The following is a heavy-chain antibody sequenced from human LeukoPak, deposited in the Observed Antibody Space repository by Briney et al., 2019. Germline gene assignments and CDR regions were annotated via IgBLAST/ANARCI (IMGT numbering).Heavy chain of an antibody. D-gene: IGHD4-17*01. CDR3: ARGPTTTVTRVADY. CDR1: GFTFSSYA. V-gene: IGHV3-30-3*01. Sequence: RSLRLSCAASGFTFSSYALHWVRQAPGKGLEWVAVISCDGTTKYYADSVKGRFTISRDNSKNTLYLQMNSLRAEDTAVYYCARGPTTTVTRVADYWGQGTLVTVSS. CDR2: ISCDGTTK. J-gene: IGHJ4*02.